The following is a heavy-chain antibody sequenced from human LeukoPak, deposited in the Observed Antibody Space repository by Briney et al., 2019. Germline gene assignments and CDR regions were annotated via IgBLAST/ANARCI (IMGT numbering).Heavy chain of an antibody. CDR2: IDYSGST. Sequence: PSETLSLTCTVSGGSISSSSYYWGWIRQPPGKGLEGIGSIDYSGSTYYNPSLKSRVTISVDTSKNQFSLKLTSVTAADTAVYYCARTTEGGYTYGYFYYYYMDVWGKGTTVTISS. CDR3: ARTTEGGYTYGYFYYYYMDV. D-gene: IGHD5-18*01. J-gene: IGHJ6*03. CDR1: GGSISSSSYY. V-gene: IGHV4-39*07.